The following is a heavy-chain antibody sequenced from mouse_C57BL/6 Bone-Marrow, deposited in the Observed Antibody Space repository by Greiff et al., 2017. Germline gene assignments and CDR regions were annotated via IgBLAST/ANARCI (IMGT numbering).Heavy chain of an antibody. CDR1: GFNITDDY. Sequence: EVQGVESGAELVRPGASVKLSCTASGFNITDDYMHWVKQRPEQGLAWIGWIDPENGDTEYASKFQGKATITADTSSNTAYLQLSSLTSEDTAVYYCTTRIYDGDYYAMDYWGQGTSVTVSS. CDR3: TTRIYDGDYYAMDY. J-gene: IGHJ4*01. CDR2: IDPENGDT. D-gene: IGHD2-3*01. V-gene: IGHV14-4*01.